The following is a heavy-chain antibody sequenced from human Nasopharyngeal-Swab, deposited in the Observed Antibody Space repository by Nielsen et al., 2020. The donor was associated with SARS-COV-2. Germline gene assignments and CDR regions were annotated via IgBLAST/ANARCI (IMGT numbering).Heavy chain of an antibody. CDR2: INPSGGST. Sequence: SVKVSCKASGYTFTSYYMHWVRQAPGQGLEWMGIINPSGGSTSYAQKFQGRVTMTRDTSTSTVYMELSSLRSEDTAVYYCARDLSPGYCSGGSCLDYYGMDVWGQGTTVTVSS. D-gene: IGHD2-15*01. V-gene: IGHV1-46*01. J-gene: IGHJ6*02. CDR1: GYTFTSYY. CDR3: ARDLSPGYCSGGSCLDYYGMDV.